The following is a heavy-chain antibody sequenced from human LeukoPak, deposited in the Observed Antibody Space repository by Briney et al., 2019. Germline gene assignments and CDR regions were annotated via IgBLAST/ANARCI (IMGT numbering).Heavy chain of an antibody. CDR2: ISSSDSTI. CDR1: GFTFSSYE. V-gene: IGHV3-48*03. J-gene: IGHJ5*02. D-gene: IGHD3-3*01. CDR3: ARDTLGYYDFWSGYGDWFDP. Sequence: GGSLRLSCAASGFTFSSYEMNWVRQAPGKGLEWVSYISSSDSTIYYADSVKGRFTISRDNAKNSLYLQMNSLRAEDTAVYYCARDTLGYYDFWSGYGDWFDPWGQGTLVTVSS.